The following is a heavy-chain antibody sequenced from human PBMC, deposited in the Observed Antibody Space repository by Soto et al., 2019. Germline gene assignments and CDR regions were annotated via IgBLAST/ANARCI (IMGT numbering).Heavy chain of an antibody. Sequence: PTETLSLTCTVSGGSISSYYWSWIRQPPGKGLEWIGYIYYSGSTNYNPSLKSRVTISVDTSKNQFSLKLSSVTAADTAVYYCARASSGENWFDPWGQGTLVTVSS. J-gene: IGHJ5*02. CDR3: ARASSGENWFDP. D-gene: IGHD6-19*01. CDR1: GGSISSYY. CDR2: IYYSGST. V-gene: IGHV4-59*01.